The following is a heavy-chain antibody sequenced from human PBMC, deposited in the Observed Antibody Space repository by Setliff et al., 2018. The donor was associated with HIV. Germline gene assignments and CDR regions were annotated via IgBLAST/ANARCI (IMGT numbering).Heavy chain of an antibody. Sequence: PGGSLRLSCAASGFIFSNYGMNWVRQAPGKGLEWVSSISGGGGNTYYADSVKGRFTISRDKSKKTLYLQMSSLRAEDTAVYYCAKHRDFGSGSYFDHWGQGTKVTVSS. D-gene: IGHD3-10*01. V-gene: IGHV3-23*01. CDR1: GFIFSNYG. CDR2: ISGGGGNT. CDR3: AKHRDFGSGSYFDH. J-gene: IGHJ4*02.